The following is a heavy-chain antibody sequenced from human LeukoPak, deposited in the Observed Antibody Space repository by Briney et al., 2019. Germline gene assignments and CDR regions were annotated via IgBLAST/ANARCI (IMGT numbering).Heavy chain of an antibody. CDR3: ARNRDGYNSFDY. J-gene: IGHJ4*02. CDR1: GGSINNGGYY. CDR2: IYYSGSS. D-gene: IGHD5-24*01. V-gene: IGHV4-31*03. Sequence: SQTLSLTCTISGGSINNGGYYWSWIRQHPGKGLEWIGYIYYSGSSYYNPSLRSRVTISVDTSKNHFSLKLSSVTAADTAVYYCARNRDGYNSFDYWGQGTLVTVSS.